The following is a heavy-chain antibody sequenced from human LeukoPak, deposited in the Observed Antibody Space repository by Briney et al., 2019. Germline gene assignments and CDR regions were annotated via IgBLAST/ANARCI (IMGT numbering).Heavy chain of an antibody. V-gene: IGHV3-7*04. CDR2: IKQDGSEK. CDR1: GFTFSSYW. J-gene: IGHJ4*02. CDR3: ARGSDFDWLLSDY. Sequence: GGSLRLSCAASGFTFSSYWMSWVRQAPGKGLEWVANIKQDGSEKYYVDSVKGRFTISRDNAKNSLYLQMNSLRAEDTAVCYCARGSDFDWLLSDYWGQGTLVTVSS. D-gene: IGHD3-9*01.